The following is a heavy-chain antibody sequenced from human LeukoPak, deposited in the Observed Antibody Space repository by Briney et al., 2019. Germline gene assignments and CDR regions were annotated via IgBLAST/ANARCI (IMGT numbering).Heavy chain of an antibody. CDR3: AREVGATEYYFDY. J-gene: IGHJ4*02. D-gene: IGHD1-26*01. CDR2: INPSGGST. V-gene: IGHV1-46*01. Sequence: GASVKVSCKASGGTFSNYAISWVRQAPGQGLEWMGIINPSGGSTSYAQKFQGRVTMTRDTSTSTVYMELSSLRSEDTAVYYCAREVGATEYYFDYWGQGTLVTVSS. CDR1: GGTFSNYA.